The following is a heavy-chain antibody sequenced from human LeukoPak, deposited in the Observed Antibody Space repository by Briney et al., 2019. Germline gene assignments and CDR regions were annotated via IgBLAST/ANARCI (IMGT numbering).Heavy chain of an antibody. Sequence: GGSLRLSCAASGFTFSSHAMHWVRQVPGKGLEWVAVISYDGSNKYYADSVKGRFTISRDNSKNTLYLQMNSLRAEDTAVYYCAKDGPSSSWGKFDYWGQGTLVTVSS. J-gene: IGHJ4*02. CDR3: AKDGPSSSWGKFDY. V-gene: IGHV3-30*04. D-gene: IGHD6-13*01. CDR2: ISYDGSNK. CDR1: GFTFSSHA.